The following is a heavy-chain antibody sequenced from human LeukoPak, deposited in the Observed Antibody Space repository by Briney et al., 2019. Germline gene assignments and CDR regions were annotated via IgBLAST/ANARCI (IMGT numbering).Heavy chain of an antibody. CDR2: IDTNTGNP. D-gene: IGHD6-19*01. CDR1: GYTFTSYA. CDR3: ARDGSSKQWLDPNDY. Sequence: ASVKVSCKASGYTFTSYAMNWVRQAPGQGLEWMGWIDTNTGNPTYAQGFTGRFVFSLDTSVSTAYLQISSLKAEDTAVYYCARDGSSKQWLDPNDYWGQGTLVTVSS. J-gene: IGHJ4*02. V-gene: IGHV7-4-1*02.